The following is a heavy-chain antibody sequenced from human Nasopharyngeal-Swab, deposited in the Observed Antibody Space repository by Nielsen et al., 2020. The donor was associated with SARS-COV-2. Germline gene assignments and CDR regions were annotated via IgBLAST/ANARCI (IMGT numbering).Heavy chain of an antibody. CDR1: GYTFINYG. Sequence: ASVKVSCKASGYTFINYGLSWVRQAPGQGLEWVGWISANNGNTNYAQKFRGRVTMTTDTSTSTAYMELRSLRSDDTAIYYRARDQWLVHYFDYWGQGTLVTVSS. D-gene: IGHD6-19*01. CDR2: ISANNGNT. V-gene: IGHV1-18*01. CDR3: ARDQWLVHYFDY. J-gene: IGHJ4*02.